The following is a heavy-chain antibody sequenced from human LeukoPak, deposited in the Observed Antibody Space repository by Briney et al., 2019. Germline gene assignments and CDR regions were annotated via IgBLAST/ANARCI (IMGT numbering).Heavy chain of an antibody. V-gene: IGHV3-48*02. CDR3: ARDRVPQLTADY. CDR1: GFTFSSYS. CDR2: ISSSGRTI. J-gene: IGHJ4*02. Sequence: GESLRLSCAGSGFTFSSYSMSWVRQAPGKGLEGLSYISSSGRTIYYADSVKGRFTISRDNAKNSLYLQMNSLRDEDTAVYYCARDRVPQLTADYWGQGTLVTVSS. D-gene: IGHD4/OR15-4a*01.